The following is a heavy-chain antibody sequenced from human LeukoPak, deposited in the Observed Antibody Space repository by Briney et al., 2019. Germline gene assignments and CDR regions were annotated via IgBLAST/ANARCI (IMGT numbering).Heavy chain of an antibody. CDR3: AKYGKWNYRSYMDV. Sequence: PSETLSLTCTVSGGSISGHYWTWIRQSPGEGLEWIAYFHYTASTNYNPSLKSRVTISFDTSTNQFSLKLSSVTAADTAVYYCAKYGKWNYRSYMDVWGKGTTVTVSS. CDR2: FHYTAST. J-gene: IGHJ6*03. CDR1: GGSISGHY. D-gene: IGHD3-16*02. V-gene: IGHV4-59*11.